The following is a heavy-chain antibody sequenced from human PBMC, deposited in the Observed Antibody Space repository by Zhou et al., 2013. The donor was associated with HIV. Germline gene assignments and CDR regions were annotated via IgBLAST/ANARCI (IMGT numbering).Heavy chain of an antibody. Sequence: QVQLVQSGAEVKKPGSSVKVSCKASGGTFSSYAISWVRQAPGQGLEWMGGIIPIFGTANYAQKFQGRVTITTDESTSTAYMELSSLRSEDTAVYYCARDRRYYYDSSGPNWFDPWGQGTLVTVSS. CDR1: GGTFSSYA. CDR3: ARDRRYYYDSSGPNWFDP. D-gene: IGHD3-22*01. V-gene: IGHV1-69*05. CDR2: IIPIFGTA. J-gene: IGHJ5*02.